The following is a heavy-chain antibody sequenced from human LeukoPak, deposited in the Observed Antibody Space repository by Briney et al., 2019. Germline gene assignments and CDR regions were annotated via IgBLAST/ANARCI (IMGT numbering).Heavy chain of an antibody. V-gene: IGHV3-53*01. Sequence: GGSLRLSCAASGFTISTNYMSWVRQAPGKGLEWVSVMYTGGSTYYADSVKGRVTISRDNSKNTLYLQMNSLRAEDTALYYCARAPFYYDSSGYPYFDGWGQGTLVTVSS. CDR3: ARAPFYYDSSGYPYFDG. D-gene: IGHD3-22*01. CDR2: MYTGGST. J-gene: IGHJ4*02. CDR1: GFTISTNY.